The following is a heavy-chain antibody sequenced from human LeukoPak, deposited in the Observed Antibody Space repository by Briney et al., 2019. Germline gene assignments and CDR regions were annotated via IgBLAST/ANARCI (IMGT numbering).Heavy chain of an antibody. D-gene: IGHD6-19*01. J-gene: IGHJ4*02. CDR3: ARGPGSSGWLGVLDY. CDR1: GYTFTSYD. Sequence: GASVKVSCKASGYTFTSYDINWVRQATGQGLEWMGWISAYNGNTNYAQKLQGRVTMTTDTSTSTAYMELRSLRSDDTAVYYCARGPGSSGWLGVLDYWGQGTLVTVSS. CDR2: ISAYNGNT. V-gene: IGHV1-18*01.